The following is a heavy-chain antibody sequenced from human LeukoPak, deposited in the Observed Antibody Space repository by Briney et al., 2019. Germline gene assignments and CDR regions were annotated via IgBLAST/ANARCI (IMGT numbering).Heavy chain of an antibody. CDR2: IWYDGSNE. V-gene: IGHV3-33*01. CDR3: ARAQTLFWEFDGFDI. CDR1: GFSFSSYG. J-gene: IGHJ3*02. Sequence: GGSLRLSCAASGFSFSSYGMHWVRQAPGKGLEWVAVIWYDGSNEYYADSVKGRFTIFRDNAENSVYLQMNSLRDEDTAVYSCARAQTLFWEFDGFDIWGRGTKVTVSS. D-gene: IGHD3-3*01.